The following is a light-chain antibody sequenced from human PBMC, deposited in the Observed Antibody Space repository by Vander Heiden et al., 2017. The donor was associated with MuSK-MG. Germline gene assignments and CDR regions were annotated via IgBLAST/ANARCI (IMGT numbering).Light chain of an antibody. CDR2: AAS. J-gene: IGKJ2*01. V-gene: IGKV1-39*01. CDR1: QSINDY. CDR3: QQNYSPPLHT. Sequence: DIQMTQSPASLSASVGDRVTITCRASQSINDYLNWYQQKPGKAPKVLIYAASSLQSGVPSRFSGSGSGTDFTLTISSLQPEDFASYYCQQNYSPPLHTFGQGTNLEVK.